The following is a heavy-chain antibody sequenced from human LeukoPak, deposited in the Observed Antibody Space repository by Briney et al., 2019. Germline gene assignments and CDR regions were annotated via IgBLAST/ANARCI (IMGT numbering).Heavy chain of an antibody. CDR2: IDYSGDT. CDR3: ARHPPGLRYFDP. D-gene: IGHD3-9*01. CDR1: GGSISGYY. J-gene: IGHJ5*02. V-gene: IGHV4-59*08. Sequence: PSETLSLTCTVSGGSISGYYWSWIRQPPGKALEWIAYIDYSGDTNSNPSLKSRVTISVDTSKNQFSLRLNSVTAADTAFYYRARHPPGLRYFDPWGQGTLVTVSS.